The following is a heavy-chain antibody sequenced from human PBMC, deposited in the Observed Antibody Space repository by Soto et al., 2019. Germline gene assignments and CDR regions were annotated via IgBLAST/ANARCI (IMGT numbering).Heavy chain of an antibody. CDR1: GGSFSGYY. Sequence: QVQLQQWGAGLLKPSETLSLTCAVYGGSFSGYYWSWIRQPPGKGLEWIGEINHSGSTNYNPSLKSRVTLSVDASKNQFSLKLSSVTAADTAVYYCARGGRVVVVTAAKRQLAPRSDVWGQGTTVTVSS. V-gene: IGHV4-34*01. CDR3: ARGGRVVVVTAAKRQLAPRSDV. CDR2: INHSGST. D-gene: IGHD2-2*01. J-gene: IGHJ6*02.